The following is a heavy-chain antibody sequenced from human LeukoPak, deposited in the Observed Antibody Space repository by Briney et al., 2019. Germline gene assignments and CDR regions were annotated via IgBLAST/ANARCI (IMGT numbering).Heavy chain of an antibody. CDR1: RFIFRDYA. D-gene: IGHD2-15*01. CDR2: IKQEGSHK. V-gene: IGHV3-7*01. J-gene: IGHJ4*02. Sequence: GGSLRLSCAATRFIFRDYAMSWVRQAPGKGLEWVANIKQEGSHKYYVDSVKGRCTISRDNAKKSLYLQMNSLRVEDTAVYYCGREEDYWGQGTLVTVSS. CDR3: GREEDY.